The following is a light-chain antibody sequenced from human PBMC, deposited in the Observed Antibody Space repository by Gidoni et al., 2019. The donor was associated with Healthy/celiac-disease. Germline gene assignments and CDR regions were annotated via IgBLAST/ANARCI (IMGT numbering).Light chain of an antibody. CDR2: TAS. CDR3: QQYYSNPPVT. Sequence: DFHMTQSPSSLTASVGDRVTITCRASQSISSYFNWYQQKPGKAPKLLIYTASSLESGVPSRFRGSGSGTEFTLTISSLQPDDFATYYCQQYYSNPPVTFGQGTQLEIK. V-gene: IGKV1-39*01. CDR1: QSISSY. J-gene: IGKJ5*01.